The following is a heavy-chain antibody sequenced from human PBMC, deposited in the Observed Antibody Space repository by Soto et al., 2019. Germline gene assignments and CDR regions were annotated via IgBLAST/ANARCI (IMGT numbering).Heavy chain of an antibody. CDR1: GFTFSSYA. Sequence: EVQLLESGGGLVQPGASLRLSCAASGFTFSSYAMSWVRQAPGKGLEWVSAISGSGGSTYYAASVKGRFTISGDNSKHTLYLQMNSLRAEDTAVYYCAKDGGYDLGGNWFDPWGQGTLVTVSS. CDR2: ISGSGGST. D-gene: IGHD5-12*01. J-gene: IGHJ5*02. V-gene: IGHV3-23*01. CDR3: AKDGGYDLGGNWFDP.